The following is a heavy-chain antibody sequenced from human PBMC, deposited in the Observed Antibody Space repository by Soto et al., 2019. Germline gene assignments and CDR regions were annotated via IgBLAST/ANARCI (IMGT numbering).Heavy chain of an antibody. J-gene: IGHJ3*02. CDR3: ERAWAVAVSREAVDI. CDR1: GYTFTSYV. CDR2: ISAYNGNT. D-gene: IGHD6-19*01. Sequence: AAVKFSFKASGYTFTSYVISWVRQAPGQVLECIGWISAYNGNTNYAQNLQGRVTMTTDTSTSTAYMELRSLRSDDTAVDYCERAWAVAVSREAVDIGGQGTRV. V-gene: IGHV1-18*04.